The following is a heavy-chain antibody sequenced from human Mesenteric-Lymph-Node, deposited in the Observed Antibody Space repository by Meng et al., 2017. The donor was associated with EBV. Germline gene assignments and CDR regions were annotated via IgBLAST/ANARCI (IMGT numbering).Heavy chain of an antibody. D-gene: IGHD3-10*01. J-gene: IGHJ5*02. Sequence: VQLEESAPGLVKPSEPLSLPCTVYGGSVSSTSYYWSWIRQPPGKSLEWIGYVYYSGSTNYNPSLKSRVTISVDTSKNQFSLNLYSVTAADTAVYYCARENPARGNWFDPWGQGALVTVSS. CDR3: ARENPARGNWFDP. CDR2: VYYSGST. V-gene: IGHV4-61*01. CDR1: GGSVSSTSYY.